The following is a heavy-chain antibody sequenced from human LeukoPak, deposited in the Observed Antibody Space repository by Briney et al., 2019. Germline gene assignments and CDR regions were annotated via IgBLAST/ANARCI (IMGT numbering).Heavy chain of an antibody. J-gene: IGHJ6*02. CDR1: GSSISSYY. D-gene: IGHD3-10*01. CDR2: IYDSGST. V-gene: IGHV4-59*08. CDR3: ARHYYGSGSSPMDV. Sequence: SETLSLTYTVSGSSISSYYWSWLRQPPRKVQEWIGNIYDSGSTNYNPSLKSRVTISLDTSKKQFSLKLTSVTATGTAVFYCARHYYGSGSSPMDVWGQGTTVTASS.